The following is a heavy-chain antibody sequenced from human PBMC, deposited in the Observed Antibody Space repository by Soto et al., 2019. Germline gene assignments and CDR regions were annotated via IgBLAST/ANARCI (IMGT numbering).Heavy chain of an antibody. CDR1: GFTFSSYG. Sequence: QVQLVESGGGVVQPGRSLRLSCAASGFTFSSYGMHWVRQAPGKGLEWVAVISYDGSNKYYADSVKGRFTISRDNSKNTLYLQMNSLRAEDTAVYYCAKDMTPDVSYYYGMDVWGQGTTVTVSS. CDR2: ISYDGSNK. D-gene: IGHD4-4*01. CDR3: AKDMTPDVSYYYGMDV. J-gene: IGHJ6*02. V-gene: IGHV3-30*18.